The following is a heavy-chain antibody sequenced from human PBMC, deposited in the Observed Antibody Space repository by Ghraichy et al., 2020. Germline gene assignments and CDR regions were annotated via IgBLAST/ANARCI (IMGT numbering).Heavy chain of an antibody. Sequence: GGSLRLSCGASGFTFSGSTMSWVRQAPGTGLEWVSSITSPSNTIYYADSVKGRFTISRDNAKNSLFLQMNSLRDEDTAVYYCARDSSTFSYWGQGTLVTVSS. V-gene: IGHV3-48*02. D-gene: IGHD2-2*01. CDR1: GFTFSGST. CDR2: ITSPSNTI. J-gene: IGHJ4*02. CDR3: ARDSSTFSY.